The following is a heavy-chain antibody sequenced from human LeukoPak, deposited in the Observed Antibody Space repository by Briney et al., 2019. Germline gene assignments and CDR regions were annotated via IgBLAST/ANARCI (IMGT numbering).Heavy chain of an antibody. D-gene: IGHD6-13*01. J-gene: IGHJ4*02. CDR2: INPSGGST. CDR3: TRGGGYSASPGVD. CDR1: GYTFTTYY. V-gene: IGHV1-46*01. Sequence: ASVKASCKASGYTFTTYYIHWVRQAPGQGLEWMGLINPSGGSTNYAQKFQGRVTMTRDTSTSTVNLEVSSLRSEDTAVYYCTRGGGYSASPGVDWGQGTLVTVSS.